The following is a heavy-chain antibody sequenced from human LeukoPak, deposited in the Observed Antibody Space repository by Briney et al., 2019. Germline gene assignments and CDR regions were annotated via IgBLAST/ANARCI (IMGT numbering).Heavy chain of an antibody. Sequence: GSLRPSRAALGFPFRNGWMNWVPQAPGEGLEWVGRNKRKTDGGTTDYAAPVKGRFTISRDDSKNTLYLQMNSLKTEDTAVYYCTTDLAYCGGDCYRHFDYWGQGTLVTVSS. J-gene: IGHJ4*02. V-gene: IGHV3-15*01. D-gene: IGHD2-21*02. CDR3: TTDLAYCGGDCYRHFDY. CDR2: NKRKTDGGTT. CDR1: GFPFRNGW.